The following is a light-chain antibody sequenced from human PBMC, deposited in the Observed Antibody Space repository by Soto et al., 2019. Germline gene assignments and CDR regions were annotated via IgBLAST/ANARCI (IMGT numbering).Light chain of an antibody. CDR1: RNVSIY. V-gene: IGKV1-39*01. CDR2: ATS. J-gene: IGKJ5*01. CDR3: QQSYKMPS. Sequence: EIPLTQSPSSLAASVGDRLTLTCRASRNVSIYLNWYQHKPGKGPTLLIHATSNLQIGVPSRFSGSGSGTEFTLTINSLEPEDFGTYYCQQSYKMPSVGQGTRLVIK.